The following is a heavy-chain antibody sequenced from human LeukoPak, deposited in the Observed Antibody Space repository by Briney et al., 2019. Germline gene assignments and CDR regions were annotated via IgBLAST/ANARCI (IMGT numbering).Heavy chain of an antibody. V-gene: IGHV1-24*01. J-gene: IGHJ5*02. CDR2: FDPEHGET. D-gene: IGHD1-26*01. CDR1: GYTLTELS. Sequence: ASVKVSCKVSGYTLTELSMHWVRQAPGKGLEWMRGFDPEHGETIYAQKFQGRVTMSEDTSTDTAYKELSSLRSEDTAVYYCATSTPYKGGSSGGWFDPWGQGTLVTVSS. CDR3: ATSTPYKGGSSGGWFDP.